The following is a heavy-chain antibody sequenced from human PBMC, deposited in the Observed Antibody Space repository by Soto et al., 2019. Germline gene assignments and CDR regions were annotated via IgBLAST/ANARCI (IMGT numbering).Heavy chain of an antibody. Sequence: SETLSLTCTVSGGSISSYYWSWIRQPPGKGLEWIGYIYYSGSTNYNPSLKSRVTISVDTSKNQFSLKLSSVTAADTAVYYCAGGYYGSGILWPYYYYYMDVWGKGTTVTVSS. J-gene: IGHJ6*03. CDR2: IYYSGST. CDR3: AGGYYGSGILWPYYYYYMDV. CDR1: GGSISSYY. D-gene: IGHD3-10*01. V-gene: IGHV4-59*01.